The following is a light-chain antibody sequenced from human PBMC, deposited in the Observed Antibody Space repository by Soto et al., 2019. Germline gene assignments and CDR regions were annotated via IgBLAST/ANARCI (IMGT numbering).Light chain of an antibody. CDR2: DAS. CDR3: QQRKHWPPLT. CDR1: HSVDIY. Sequence: EVVLTQSPVTLALSPGDRATLSCRTSHSVDIYLAWYQQKPGQAPRLLIYDASNRATGIPARFSGSGSGTDLTLTISSLEPEDFAVYYCQQRKHWPPLTFGGGTKVELK. J-gene: IGKJ4*01. V-gene: IGKV3-11*01.